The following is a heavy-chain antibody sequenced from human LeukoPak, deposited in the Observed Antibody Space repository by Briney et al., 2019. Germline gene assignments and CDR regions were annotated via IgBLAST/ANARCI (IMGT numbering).Heavy chain of an antibody. Sequence: GGSLRLSCEASGFTFSSYAMSWVRQAPGKGLEWVSVICSSGDSRAYADSVRGRFTISRDNSKNTLFLQMTSLRAEDTALYYCAKDHRGKLVGGSPDYFDYWGQGTLVTVSS. J-gene: IGHJ4*02. CDR2: ICSSGDSR. CDR3: AKDHRGKLVGGSPDYFDY. D-gene: IGHD1-26*01. CDR1: GFTFSSYA. V-gene: IGHV3-23*01.